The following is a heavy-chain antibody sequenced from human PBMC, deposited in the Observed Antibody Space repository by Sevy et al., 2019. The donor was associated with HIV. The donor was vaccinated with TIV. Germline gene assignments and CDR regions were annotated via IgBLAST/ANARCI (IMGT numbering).Heavy chain of an antibody. CDR1: GFTFSNYA. CDR2: ITGNGVET. V-gene: IGHV3-23*01. Sequence: GGSLRLSCAASGFTFSNYAMTWVRQAPGKGLEWVSSITGNGVETYYADSVKGRFIISRDNSDHILTLQMNRVRAEDTAVYYCAKDVILREVYSTDVWGEGTTVTVSS. CDR3: AKDVILREVYSTDV. J-gene: IGHJ6*04. D-gene: IGHD2-15*01.